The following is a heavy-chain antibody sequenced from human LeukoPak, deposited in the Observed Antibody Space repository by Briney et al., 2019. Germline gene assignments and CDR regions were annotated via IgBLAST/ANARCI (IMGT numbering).Heavy chain of an antibody. CDR3: AELGITMTGGV. J-gene: IGHJ6*04. Sequence: GGSLRLSCAASGFTFSNHYMSWIRQAQGKGLEWVSYVGSGGSGTSYADSVKGRFTISRDNAKNSLYLQMNSLRDEDTAVYYCAELGITMTGGVWGKGTTVTISS. D-gene: IGHD3-10*02. CDR1: GFTFSNHY. V-gene: IGHV3-11*04. CDR2: VGSGGSGT.